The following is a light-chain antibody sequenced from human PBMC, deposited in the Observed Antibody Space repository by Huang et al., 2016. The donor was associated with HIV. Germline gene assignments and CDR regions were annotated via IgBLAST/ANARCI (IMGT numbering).Light chain of an antibody. V-gene: IGKV3D-15*01. CDR1: AGVSNN. CDR2: GAS. Sequence: IVMTQSPATLSVSPGERATLSCRASAGVSNNLAWYQQRPGQTPRLLIHGASTRHTGVPAKFSGRWSGTEVTLTITSLQPEDSAVYYCQQYNNWPPWTFGPGTQVEI. J-gene: IGKJ1*01. CDR3: QQYNNWPPWT.